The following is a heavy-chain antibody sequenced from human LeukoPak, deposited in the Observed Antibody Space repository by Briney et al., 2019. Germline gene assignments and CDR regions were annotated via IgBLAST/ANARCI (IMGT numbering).Heavy chain of an antibody. CDR2: ISYDGSNK. Sequence: QPGGSLRLSCAASGFTFSSYAMHWVRQAPGKGLEWVAVISYDGSNKYYADSVKGRFTISRDNSKNTLYLQMNSLRAEDTAVYCCARDTNYDILTGYYSGSDYYGMDVWGQGTTVTVSS. CDR3: ARDTNYDILTGYYSGSDYYGMDV. CDR1: GFTFSSYA. V-gene: IGHV3-30-3*01. J-gene: IGHJ6*02. D-gene: IGHD3-9*01.